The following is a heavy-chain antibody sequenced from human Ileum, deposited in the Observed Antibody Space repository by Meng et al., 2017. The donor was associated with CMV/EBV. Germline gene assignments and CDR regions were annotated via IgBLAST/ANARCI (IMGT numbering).Heavy chain of an antibody. J-gene: IGHJ4*02. D-gene: IGHD3-10*01. CDR1: GVSFSGSY. CDR3: AKGGAYNRDY. Sequence: LSLTCVVHGVSFSGSYWSWIRQPPGKGLEWIGEISHSGITKYNPSLKSRVTISGDVSKNQFSQKLTSVTAADTAVYYCAKGGAYNRDYWGQGTLVTVSS. V-gene: IGHV4-34*01. CDR2: ISHSGIT.